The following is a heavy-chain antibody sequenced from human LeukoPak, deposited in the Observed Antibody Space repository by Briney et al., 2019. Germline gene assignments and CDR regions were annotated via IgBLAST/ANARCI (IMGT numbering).Heavy chain of an antibody. CDR2: INPSGGST. D-gene: IGHD3-22*01. V-gene: IGHV1-46*01. Sequence: GASVTVSFKASGYTFTSYYMHWVRQAPGQGLEWMGLINPSGGSTSYAQKLQGRVTMTTDTSTSTAYMELRSLRSDDTAVYYCAVNTGDSSGYPGDYWGQGTLVTVSS. J-gene: IGHJ4*02. CDR1: GYTFTSYY. CDR3: AVNTGDSSGYPGDY.